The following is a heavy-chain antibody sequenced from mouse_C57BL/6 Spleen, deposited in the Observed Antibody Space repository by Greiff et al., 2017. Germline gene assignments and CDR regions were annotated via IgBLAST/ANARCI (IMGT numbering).Heavy chain of an antibody. CDR3: AFMVKDY. V-gene: IGHV1-82*01. J-gene: IGHJ2*01. CDR2: IYPGDGDT. Sequence: QVQLQQSGPELVKPGASVKISCKASGYAFSSSWMNWVKQRPGKGLEWIGRIYPGDGDTNYNGKFKGKATLTADKSSSTAYMQLSSLTSEDSAVYCCAFMVKDYWGQGTTLTVSS. CDR1: GYAFSSSW. D-gene: IGHD2-2*01.